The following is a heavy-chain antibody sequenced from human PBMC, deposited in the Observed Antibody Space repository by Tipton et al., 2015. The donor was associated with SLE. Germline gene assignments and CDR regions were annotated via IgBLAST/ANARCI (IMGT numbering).Heavy chain of an antibody. D-gene: IGHD6-13*01. Sequence: SLRLSCAASGFTFSSYAMHWVRQAPGKGLEWVAVISYDGSNKYYADSVKGRFTISRDNSKNTLYLQMNSLRAEDTAVYYCAREGTPIAAAGQRLDYWGQGTLVTVSS. CDR1: GFTFSSYA. CDR2: ISYDGSNK. V-gene: IGHV3-30-3*01. CDR3: AREGTPIAAAGQRLDY. J-gene: IGHJ4*02.